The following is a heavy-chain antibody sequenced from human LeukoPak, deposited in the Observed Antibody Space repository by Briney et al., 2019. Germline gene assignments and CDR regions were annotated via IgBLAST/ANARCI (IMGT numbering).Heavy chain of an antibody. J-gene: IGHJ5*02. CDR3: ARAGGSGYPYGFDP. D-gene: IGHD3-22*01. Sequence: ASVRVSCKASGGTFSSYAISWVRQAPGQGLEWMGGIIPIFGTANYAQKFQGRVTITADESTSTAYMELSSLRSEDTAVYYCARAGGSGYPYGFDPWGQGTLVTVSS. V-gene: IGHV1-69*13. CDR2: IIPIFGTA. CDR1: GGTFSSYA.